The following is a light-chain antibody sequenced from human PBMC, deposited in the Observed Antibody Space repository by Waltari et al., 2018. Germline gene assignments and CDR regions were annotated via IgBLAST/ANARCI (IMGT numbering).Light chain of an antibody. CDR3: QQHYSSPFT. CDR2: WAS. V-gene: IGKV4-1*01. J-gene: IGKJ3*01. CDR1: QSVLYSSNNKNY. Sequence: DIVMTQSPDSLAVSLGERATINCKSSQSVLYSSNNKNYLAWYQQKPGQPPKLLIDWASTRESGVPERFSGSGSGTDFPLTISSLQAEDVAVYYCQQHYSSPFTFGPGTKVDIK.